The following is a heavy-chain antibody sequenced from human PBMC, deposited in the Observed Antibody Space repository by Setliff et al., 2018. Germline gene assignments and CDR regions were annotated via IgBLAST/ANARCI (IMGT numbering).Heavy chain of an antibody. CDR1: GDSISGAKYY. Sequence: PSETLSLTCTVSGDSISGAKYYWSWIRQSAGKGLECIGRIYTDGSTKYNPSLNSRVALSIDTSKNQFSLRLSSVTAADTAVYFCARVTGFAYMDVWGKGTPVTVSS. J-gene: IGHJ6*03. CDR3: ARVTGFAYMDV. V-gene: IGHV4-61*02. CDR2: IYTDGST.